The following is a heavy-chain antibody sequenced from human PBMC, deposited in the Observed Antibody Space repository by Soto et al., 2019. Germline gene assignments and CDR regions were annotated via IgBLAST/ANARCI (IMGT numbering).Heavy chain of an antibody. Sequence: LRVSCAASGFTFSSYGMNWVRQAPGKGLEWVSVIYSGGSTHYADSVKGRFTISRDNSKNMLYLQMNSLRVEDTAVYYCARDRYSGYDYYYFGMDVWGQGTTVTVSS. V-gene: IGHV3-53*01. CDR2: IYSGGST. CDR3: ARDRYSGYDYYYFGMDV. CDR1: GFTFSSYG. J-gene: IGHJ6*02. D-gene: IGHD5-12*01.